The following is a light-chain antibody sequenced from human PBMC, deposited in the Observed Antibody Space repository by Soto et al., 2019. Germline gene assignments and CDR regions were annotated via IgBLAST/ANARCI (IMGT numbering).Light chain of an antibody. J-gene: IGKJ1*01. CDR2: NAS. V-gene: IGKV1-5*01. Sequence: DIQMTQSPSTLSGSVGDRVTITCRASQTISSWLAWYQQKPGKAPKLLIHNASTLQSGAPSRFSGSGSGTEFTLTINSLQPDDSATYYCQQYNSYSPWTFGQGTKVEIK. CDR3: QQYNSYSPWT. CDR1: QTISSW.